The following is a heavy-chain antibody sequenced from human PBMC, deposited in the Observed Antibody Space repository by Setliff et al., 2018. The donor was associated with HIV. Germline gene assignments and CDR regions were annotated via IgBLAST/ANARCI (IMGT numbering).Heavy chain of an antibody. CDR2: IYYNGNT. D-gene: IGHD2-2*01. CDR1: GGSISSTTYW. Sequence: PSETLSLTCTVSGGSISSTTYWWGWIRQPPGKGLEWIGTIYYNGNTFYDPSLKSRVTISIDMSKNQFSLKLTSVAAADTAVYYCARQSTTSRDFDSWGQGTLVTVSS. J-gene: IGHJ4*02. CDR3: ARQSTTSRDFDS. V-gene: IGHV4-39*01.